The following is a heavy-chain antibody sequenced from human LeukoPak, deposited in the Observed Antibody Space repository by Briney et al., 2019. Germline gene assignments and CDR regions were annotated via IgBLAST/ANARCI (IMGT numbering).Heavy chain of an antibody. CDR1: GYTFTSYD. CDR3: ARGAGYSGYDSLDY. CDR2: MNPNSGNT. V-gene: IGHV1-8*01. J-gene: IGHJ4*02. D-gene: IGHD5-12*01. Sequence: ASVKVSCKASGYTFTSYDINWVRQATGQGLEWLEWMNPNSGNTGYAQKFQGRVTMTRNTSISTAYMELSSLRSEDTAVYYCARGAGYSGYDSLDYWGQGTLVTVSS.